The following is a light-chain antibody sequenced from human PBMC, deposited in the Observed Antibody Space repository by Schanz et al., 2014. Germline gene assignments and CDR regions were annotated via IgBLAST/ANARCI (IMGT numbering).Light chain of an antibody. Sequence: QSALTQPASVSGSPGQSITLSCTGTSSDVGSYNLVSWYQQHPGKAPKLMIYDVNNRPSGVSDRFSGSKAGNTASLTISGLQAEDEADYYCCSYAGSSTLVFGGGTKLTVL. J-gene: IGLJ2*01. CDR1: SSDVGSYNL. CDR3: CSYAGSSTLV. V-gene: IGLV2-23*02. CDR2: DVN.